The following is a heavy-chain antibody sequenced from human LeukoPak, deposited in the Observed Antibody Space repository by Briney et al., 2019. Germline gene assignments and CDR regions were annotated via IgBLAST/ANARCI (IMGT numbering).Heavy chain of an antibody. CDR3: ARDGAAMLSPYAMDV. J-gene: IGHJ6*02. D-gene: IGHD3-16*01. Sequence: SETLSLTCTVSGGSISSYYWSWIRQPPGKGLEWIGYIYYSGSTNYNPSLKSRVTISVDTSKNQFSLKLNSVTAADTALYYCARDGAAMLSPYAMDVWGQGSTVTVSS. CDR1: GGSISSYY. CDR2: IYYSGST. V-gene: IGHV4-59*01.